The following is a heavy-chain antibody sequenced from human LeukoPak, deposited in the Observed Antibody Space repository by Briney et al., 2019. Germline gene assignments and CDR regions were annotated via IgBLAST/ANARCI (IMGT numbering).Heavy chain of an antibody. Sequence: GGSLRLSCVASGFTYSGSAMHWVRQAPGKGLEWVGRIRSKGNNYATVYGVSVKGRFTISRDDSKNTTYLQMNSLKTEDTAVYYCTRLGAGPDWGQGTLVTVSS. J-gene: IGHJ4*02. CDR1: GFTYSGSA. CDR2: IRSKGNNYAT. CDR3: TRLGAGPD. V-gene: IGHV3-73*01. D-gene: IGHD3-16*01.